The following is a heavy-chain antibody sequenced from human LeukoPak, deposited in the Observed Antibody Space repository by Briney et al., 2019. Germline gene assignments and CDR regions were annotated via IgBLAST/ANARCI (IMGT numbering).Heavy chain of an antibody. CDR1: GFSLSTSGVG. Sequence: SGPTLVKRTQTLTLTCTFSGFSLSTSGVGVGWIRQPPGKALEWLALIYWNDDKRYSPSLKGRLTITKDTSKNQVVLTMTNMDPVDTATYYCAHPRGYSGYVGFDYWGQGTLVTVSS. V-gene: IGHV2-5*01. CDR2: IYWNDDK. CDR3: AHPRGYSGYVGFDY. J-gene: IGHJ4*02. D-gene: IGHD5-12*01.